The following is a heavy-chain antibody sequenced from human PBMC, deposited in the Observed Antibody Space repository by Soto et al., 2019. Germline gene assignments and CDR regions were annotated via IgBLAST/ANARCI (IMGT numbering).Heavy chain of an antibody. CDR2: IYPDNSNT. Sequence: GESLKISCKASGYSFPGYWIGWVRQMPGKGLEWMGIIYPDNSNTRYNPSFQGQVTISADKSISTAYLQWSSLKASDTAIYYCARQAAAVATVPLLYFAPWGQGTLVTVSS. CDR3: ARQAAAVATVPLLYFAP. CDR1: GYSFPGYW. V-gene: IGHV5-51*01. D-gene: IGHD3-9*01. J-gene: IGHJ5*02.